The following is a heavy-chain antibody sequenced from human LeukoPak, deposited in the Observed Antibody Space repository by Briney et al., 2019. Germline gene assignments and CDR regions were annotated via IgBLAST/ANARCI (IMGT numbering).Heavy chain of an antibody. Sequence: GGSLRLSCAASGFTFSSYAMSWVRQAPGKGLEWVSAISGSGGSTYYADSVKGRFTISRDNSKNTLYPQMNSLRAEDTAVYYCAKENDYYDSSGYLEYWGQGTLVTVSS. CDR2: ISGSGGST. V-gene: IGHV3-23*01. J-gene: IGHJ4*02. CDR3: AKENDYYDSSGYLEY. CDR1: GFTFSSYA. D-gene: IGHD3-22*01.